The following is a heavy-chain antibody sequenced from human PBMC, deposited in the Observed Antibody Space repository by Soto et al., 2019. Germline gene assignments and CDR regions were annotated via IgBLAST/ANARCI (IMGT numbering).Heavy chain of an antibody. J-gene: IGHJ4*02. D-gene: IGHD3-3*01. Sequence: SETLSLTCTVSGDSISTFYWSWIRQPPGKGLEWIGYIHYSGSTNYNPSLKSQVIISVDTSKNQFSLKLSSVTAADTAVYFCARVRSSLFDYWGQGTLVTVSS. V-gene: IGHV4-59*01. CDR2: IHYSGST. CDR3: ARVRSSLFDY. CDR1: GDSISTFY.